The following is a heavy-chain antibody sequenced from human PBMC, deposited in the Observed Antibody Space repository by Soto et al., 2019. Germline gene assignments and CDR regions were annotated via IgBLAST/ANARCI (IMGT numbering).Heavy chain of an antibody. CDR1: GGSISSGDYY. CDR3: ARLEVDYDILTGYR. CDR2: IYYSGST. D-gene: IGHD3-9*01. Sequence: SETLSLTCTVSGGSISSGDYYWSWIRQPPGKGLEWIGYIYYSGSTYYNPSLKSRVTISVDTSKNQFSLKLSSVTAADTAVYYCARLEVDYDILTGYRWGQGTLVTVSS. V-gene: IGHV4-30-4*01. J-gene: IGHJ4*02.